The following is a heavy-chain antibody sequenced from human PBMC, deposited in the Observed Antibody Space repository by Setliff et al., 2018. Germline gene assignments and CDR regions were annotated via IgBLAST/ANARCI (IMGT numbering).Heavy chain of an antibody. CDR2: VRFDGSYK. J-gene: IGHJ4*02. CDR3: AKVKKPLIRGSGFDY. D-gene: IGHD2-8*01. CDR1: GFVFGTYG. V-gene: IGHV3-30*02. Sequence: PGESLKISCAASGFVFGTYGMHRVRQAPGKGLDWVASVRFDGSYKVYADSVKGRFTISRDNSENTLFLQMTSLRPEDTGIYYCAKVKKPLIRGSGFDYWGRGTLVTV.